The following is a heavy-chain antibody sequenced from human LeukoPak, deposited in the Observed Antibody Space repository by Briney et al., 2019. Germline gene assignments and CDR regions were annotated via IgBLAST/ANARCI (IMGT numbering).Heavy chain of an antibody. V-gene: IGHV4-59*08. CDR2: IYYSGST. Sequence: PSETLSLTCTVSGGSISSYYWSWIRQPPGKGLEWIGYIYYSGSTNYNPSLKSRVTISVDTSKNQFSLKLSSVTAADTAVYYCAWGSSGYYYSFDYWGQGTLVTVSS. CDR3: AWGSSGYYYSFDY. CDR1: GGSISSYY. D-gene: IGHD3-22*01. J-gene: IGHJ4*02.